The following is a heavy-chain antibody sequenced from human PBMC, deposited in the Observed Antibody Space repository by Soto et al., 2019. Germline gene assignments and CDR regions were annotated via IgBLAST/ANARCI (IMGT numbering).Heavy chain of an antibody. J-gene: IGHJ5*02. CDR2: ISAYTGNT. V-gene: IGHV1-18*04. CDR3: ARDLYAFWSGYPSPNWFDP. D-gene: IGHD3-3*01. CDR1: GYTFTSYG. Sequence: GASVKVSCKASGYTFTSYGISWVRQAPGQGLEWMGWISAYTGNTNYAQKLQGRVTMTTETSTSTTYMELRSLRSDDTAVYYCARDLYAFWSGYPSPNWFDPWGQGTLVTVSS.